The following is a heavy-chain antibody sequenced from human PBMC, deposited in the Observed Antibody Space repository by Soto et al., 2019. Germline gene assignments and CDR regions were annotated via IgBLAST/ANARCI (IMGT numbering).Heavy chain of an antibody. J-gene: IGHJ6*02. CDR2: ISGSGGST. Sequence: GGSLRLSCAASGFTFSSYAMSWVRQAPGKRLEWVSAISGSGGSTYYADSVKGRFTISRDNSKNTLYLQMNSLRAEDTAVYYCATSEGYCSSTSCNTIYYYYGMDVWGQGTTVTVSS. V-gene: IGHV3-23*01. D-gene: IGHD2-2*02. CDR3: ATSEGYCSSTSCNTIYYYYGMDV. CDR1: GFTFSSYA.